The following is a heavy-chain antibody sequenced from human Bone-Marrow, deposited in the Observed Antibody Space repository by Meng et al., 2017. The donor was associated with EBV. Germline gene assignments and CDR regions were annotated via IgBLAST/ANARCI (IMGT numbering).Heavy chain of an antibody. CDR2: INSDGSST. V-gene: IGHV3-74*01. CDR3: ARDRSYYYDSSGLD. Sequence: EVQLVESXXGLVQPGXSMRLSXAASGFTFRSYWMHWVRQAPGKGLVWVSRINSDGSSTSYADSVKGRFTISRDNAKNTLYLQMNSLRAEYTAVYYCARDRSYYYDSSGLDWGQGTLVTVSS. J-gene: IGHJ4*02. D-gene: IGHD3-22*01. CDR1: GFTFRSYW.